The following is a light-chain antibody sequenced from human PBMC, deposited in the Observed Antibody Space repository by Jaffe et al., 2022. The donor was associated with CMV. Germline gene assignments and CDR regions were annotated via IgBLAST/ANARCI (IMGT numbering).Light chain of an antibody. V-gene: IGLV1-51*01. J-gene: IGLJ3*02. CDR2: DNN. Sequence: QSVLTQPPSVSAAPGQKVTISCSGRSSNIGNNYVSWYQQLPGTAPKLLIYDNNKRPSGIPDRFSGSKSGTSATLGITGLQTGDEADYYCGTWDNSLSAVVFGGGTTLTVL. CDR3: GTWDNSLSAVV. CDR1: SSNIGNNY.